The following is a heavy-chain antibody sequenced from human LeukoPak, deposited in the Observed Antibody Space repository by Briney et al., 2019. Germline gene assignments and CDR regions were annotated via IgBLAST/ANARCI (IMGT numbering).Heavy chain of an antibody. CDR1: GFTFSSSW. D-gene: IGHD6-19*01. V-gene: IGHV3-7*01. J-gene: IGHJ4*02. CDR2: IKEDGSWK. CDR3: ARDRGWYHADS. Sequence: RSGGSLRLSYAASGFTFSSSWMGWARQAPGKGLEWVANIKEDGSWKHYAVSVQGRFTISRDNAKNSLYLQMNSLRAEDTAVYYCARDRGWYHADSWGRGTLVTVSS.